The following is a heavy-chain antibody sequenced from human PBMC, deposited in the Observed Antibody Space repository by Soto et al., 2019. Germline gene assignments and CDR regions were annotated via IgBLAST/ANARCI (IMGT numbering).Heavy chain of an antibody. CDR1: GFTFSSYG. J-gene: IGHJ6*02. D-gene: IGHD6-19*01. CDR3: AKVLSTKIGYSSGPRLPEYGMDV. Sequence: SGGSLRLSCAASGFTFSSYGMHWVRQAPGKGLEWVAVISYDGSNKYYADSVKGRFTISRDNSKNTLYLQMNSLRAEDTAVYYCAKVLSTKIGYSSGPRLPEYGMDVWGQGTTVTVSS. V-gene: IGHV3-30*18. CDR2: ISYDGSNK.